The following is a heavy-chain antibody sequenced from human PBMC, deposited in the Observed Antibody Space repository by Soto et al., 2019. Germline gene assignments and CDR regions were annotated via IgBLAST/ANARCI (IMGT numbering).Heavy chain of an antibody. J-gene: IGHJ6*02. CDR3: AKDHHGSSWFPDGMDV. CDR1: GFTFSSYS. D-gene: IGHD6-13*01. Sequence: PGGSLRLSCAASGFTFSSYSMNWVRQAPGKGLEWVSSISSSSSYIYYADSVKGRFTISRDNAKNSLYLQMNSLRAEDTAVYYCAKDHHGSSWFPDGMDVWGQGTTVTVSS. V-gene: IGHV3-21*01. CDR2: ISSSSSYI.